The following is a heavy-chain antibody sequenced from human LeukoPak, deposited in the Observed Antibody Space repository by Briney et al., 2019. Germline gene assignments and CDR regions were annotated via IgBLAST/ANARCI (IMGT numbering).Heavy chain of an antibody. V-gene: IGHV4-34*01. J-gene: IGHJ4*02. CDR3: ATPRGGWYGY. D-gene: IGHD6-19*01. CDR2: INHSGST. Sequence: SETLSLTCAVYGGSFSGYYWSWIRQPPGKGLEWIGEINHSGSTNYNPSLKSRVTISVDTSKNQFSLKLSSVTAADTAVYYCATPRGGWYGYWGQGTLVTVSS. CDR1: GGSFSGYY.